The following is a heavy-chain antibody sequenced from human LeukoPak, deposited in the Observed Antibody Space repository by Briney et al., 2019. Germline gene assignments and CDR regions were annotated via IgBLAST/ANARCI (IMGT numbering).Heavy chain of an antibody. V-gene: IGHV3-21*01. CDR2: ISSSSSYI. CDR1: GFTFSSYS. D-gene: IGHD6-13*01. CDR3: ARDRMSGSSWYLDAFDV. J-gene: IGHJ3*01. Sequence: GGTLRLSCAASGFTFSSYSMNWVRQAPGKGLEWISFISSSSSYIYYANSVKGRFTISRDNAKNSLYLQMNSLRVEDTAVYYCARDRMSGSSWYLDAFDVWGQGTIVTVSS.